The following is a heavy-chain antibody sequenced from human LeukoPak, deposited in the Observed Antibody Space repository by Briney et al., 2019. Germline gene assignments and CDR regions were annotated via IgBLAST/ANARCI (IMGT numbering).Heavy chain of an antibody. CDR2: ISAYNSAYNGNT. Sequence: ASVKVSCKASGYTFINYGITWVRQAPGQGLEWMGWISAYNSAYNGNTHYAQKLQGRVSMTADTSTNTGYMELRSLRSDDTAVYYCAREYGSGSYTGIDYWGQGTLVTVSS. D-gene: IGHD3-10*01. V-gene: IGHV1-18*01. CDR3: AREYGSGSYTGIDY. J-gene: IGHJ4*02. CDR1: GYTFINYG.